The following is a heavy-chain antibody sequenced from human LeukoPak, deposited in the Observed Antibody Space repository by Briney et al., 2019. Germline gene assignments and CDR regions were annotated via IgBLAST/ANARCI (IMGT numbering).Heavy chain of an antibody. J-gene: IGHJ6*03. V-gene: IGHV1-69*13. CDR2: ITPLFGSP. D-gene: IGHD3-10*01. CDR1: GVTLSSHA. Sequence: ASVKVSCKGSGVTLSSHAVTWVRQAPGQGLEWMGGITPLFGSPNYAEAFQGRVTITADESTNTAYMELSSLRSEDTAVYYCARLHLGERGDYYYYMDVWGKGTTVTVSS. CDR3: ARLHLGERGDYYYYMDV.